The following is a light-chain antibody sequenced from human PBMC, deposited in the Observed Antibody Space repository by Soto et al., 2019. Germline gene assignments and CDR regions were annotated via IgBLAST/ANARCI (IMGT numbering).Light chain of an antibody. Sequence: QLVLTQSPSASASLGASVTLTCTLSSGHSTYTIAWHQQQPEKGPRYLMNINSDGSHTKGDGIPDRFSGSSSGAERYLTIASLQSEDESDYYCQTWGTGYAVFVGGTQLTVL. CDR3: QTWGTGYAV. CDR1: SGHSTYT. V-gene: IGLV4-69*01. CDR2: INSDGSH. J-gene: IGLJ7*01.